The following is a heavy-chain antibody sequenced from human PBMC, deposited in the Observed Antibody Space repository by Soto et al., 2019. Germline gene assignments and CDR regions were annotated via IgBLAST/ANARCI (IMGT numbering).Heavy chain of an antibody. CDR3: ARASGYSSSWYRSYYGMDV. V-gene: IGHV3-21*05. D-gene: IGHD6-13*01. J-gene: IGHJ6*02. CDR1: GFTFSSYS. Sequence: PGGSLRLSCAASGFTFSSYSMNWVRQAPGKGLEWVSYISSSSTYTNYADSVKGRFTISRDNAKNSLYLQMNSLRAEDTAVYYCARASGYSSSWYRSYYGMDVWGQGTTVTVSS. CDR2: ISSSSTYT.